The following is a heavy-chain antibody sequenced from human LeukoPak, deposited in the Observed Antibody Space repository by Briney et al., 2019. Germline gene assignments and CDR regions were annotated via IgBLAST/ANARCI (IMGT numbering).Heavy chain of an antibody. CDR1: GGSISDYY. D-gene: IGHD3-22*01. CDR3: ASAPDYYDSSGYYVYYFDY. V-gene: IGHV4-4*07. CDR2: IYTSGST. Sequence: SETLSLTCTVSGGSISDYYWSWIRQPAGKGLEWIGRIYTSGSTNSNPSLKSRVTISVDTSKNQFSLKLSSVTAADTAVYYCASAPDYYDSSGYYVYYFDYWGQGTLVTVSS. J-gene: IGHJ4*02.